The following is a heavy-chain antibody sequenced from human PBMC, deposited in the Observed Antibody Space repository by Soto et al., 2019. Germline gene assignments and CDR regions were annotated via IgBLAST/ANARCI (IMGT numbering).Heavy chain of an antibody. D-gene: IGHD5-18*01. CDR1: GFTFSSYG. V-gene: IGHV3-33*01. CDR3: ARGGYSYGPNYFDY. CDR2: IWYDGSNK. Sequence: QVQLVESGGGVVQPGRSLRLSCAASGFTFSSYGMHWVRQAPGKGLEWVAVIWYDGSNKYYADSVKGRFTISRDNSKNTLYLQMNSLRAEDTAVYYCARGGYSYGPNYFDYWGQGTLVTVSS. J-gene: IGHJ4*02.